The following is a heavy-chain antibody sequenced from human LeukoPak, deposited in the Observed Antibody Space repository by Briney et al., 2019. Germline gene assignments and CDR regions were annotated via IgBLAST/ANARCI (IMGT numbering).Heavy chain of an antibody. J-gene: IGHJ6*02. V-gene: IGHV3-48*03. CDR2: ISSSGGTI. D-gene: IGHD1-26*01. CDR3: ARAVGATAYYYYGMDV. Sequence: GGSLRLSCAASGFTFRSYEMNWVRQAPGKGLECVSYISSSGGTIYYADSVKGRFTISRDNAKNSLYLQMNSLRAEDTAVYYCARAVGATAYYYYGMDVWGQGTTVTVSS. CDR1: GFTFRSYE.